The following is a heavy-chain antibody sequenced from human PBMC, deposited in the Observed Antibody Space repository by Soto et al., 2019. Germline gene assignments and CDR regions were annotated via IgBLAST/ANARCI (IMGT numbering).Heavy chain of an antibody. CDR1: GDTFSFYT. V-gene: IGHV1-69*02. D-gene: IGHD3-10*01. CDR2: VNPILSMS. J-gene: IGHJ4*02. Sequence: QVQLVQSGAEVKKPGSSVKVSCKASGDTFSFYTINWVRQSPGLGLEWMGRVNPILSMSNYAQKFQGRVMMTADKSTSTAYMELRSLRSEDTAFYYCATSYGSGYRAFDYWGQGALVTVS. CDR3: ATSYGSGYRAFDY.